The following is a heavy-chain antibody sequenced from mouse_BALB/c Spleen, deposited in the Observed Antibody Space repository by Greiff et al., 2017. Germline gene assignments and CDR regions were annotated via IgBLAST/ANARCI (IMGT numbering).Heavy chain of an antibody. Sequence: ESGPGLVKPSQSLSLTCSVTGYSITSGYYWNWIRQFPGNKLEWMGYISYDGSNNYNPSLKNRISITRDTSKNQFFLKLNSVTTEDTATYYCARYGSSYLPYAMDYWGQGTAVTVSS. J-gene: IGHJ4*01. V-gene: IGHV3-6*02. CDR2: ISYDGSN. D-gene: IGHD1-1*01. CDR1: GYSITSGYY. CDR3: ARYGSSYLPYAMDY.